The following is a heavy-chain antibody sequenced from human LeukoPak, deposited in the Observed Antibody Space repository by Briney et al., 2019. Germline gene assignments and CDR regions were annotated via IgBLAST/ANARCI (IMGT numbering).Heavy chain of an antibody. D-gene: IGHD6-13*01. CDR3: ARVKRIAAAGTGIAEYFQH. CDR2: ISAYNGNT. J-gene: IGHJ1*01. V-gene: IGHV1-18*01. Sequence: ASVKVSCKASGYTFTSYGISWVRQAPGQGLEWMGWISAYNGNTNYAQKLQGRVTMTTDTSTSTAYMELRSLRSEDTAVYYCARVKRIAAAGTGIAEYFQHWGQGTLVTVSS. CDR1: GYTFTSYG.